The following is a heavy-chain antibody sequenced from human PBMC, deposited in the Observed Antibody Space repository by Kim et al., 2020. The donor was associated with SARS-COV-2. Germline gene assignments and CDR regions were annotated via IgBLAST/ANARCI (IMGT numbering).Heavy chain of an antibody. CDR3: ARGVHSGYDLDY. V-gene: IGHV3-7*01. J-gene: IGHJ4*02. Sequence: YYLDSVKGRFTISRDNAKNSVSLQMNSLRAEDTAVYYCARGVHSGYDLDYWGQGTLVTVSS. D-gene: IGHD5-12*01.